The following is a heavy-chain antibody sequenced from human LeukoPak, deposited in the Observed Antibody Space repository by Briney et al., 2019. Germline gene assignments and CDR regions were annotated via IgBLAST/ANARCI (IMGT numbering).Heavy chain of an antibody. CDR3: ARGFCSSTSCYTPWGPRYFDY. V-gene: IGHV4-34*01. Sequence: PSETLSLTCAVYGGSFSGYYWSWIRQPPGKGLEWIGEINHSGSTNYNPSLKSRVTISVDTPKNQFSLKLSSVTAADTAVYYCARGFCSSTSCYTPWGPRYFDYWGQGTLVTVSS. D-gene: IGHD2-2*02. J-gene: IGHJ4*02. CDR1: GGSFSGYY. CDR2: INHSGST.